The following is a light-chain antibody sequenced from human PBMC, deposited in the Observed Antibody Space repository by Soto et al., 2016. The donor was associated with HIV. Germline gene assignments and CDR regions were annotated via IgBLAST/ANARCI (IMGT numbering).Light chain of an antibody. Sequence: SFELSQAPSVSVSPGQTVSITCSGDKLGGGNMLAGISRSQARPLVLVIYQDTKRPSGIPERFSGSNSGNTATLTISGTQAMDEADYFCQTWDSSTPWVFGGGTKLTVL. V-gene: IGLV3-1*01. CDR3: QTWDSSTPWV. J-gene: IGLJ3*02. CDR2: QDT. CDR1: KLGGGN.